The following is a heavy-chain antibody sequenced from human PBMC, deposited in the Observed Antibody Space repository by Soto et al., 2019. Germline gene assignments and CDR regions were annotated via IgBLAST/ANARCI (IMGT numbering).Heavy chain of an antibody. J-gene: IGHJ4*02. Sequence: EVQLVESGGGLVQPGGSLRLSCVASGFTVSSNYMSWVRQAPGKGLEWVSVIFSGGSTNYADSVKGRFTISRDNSKNTLYLQMNSLRAEDTAVYYCATRVTACYWGQGTLVTVSS. CDR2: IFSGGST. CDR3: ATRVTACY. D-gene: IGHD2-21*02. V-gene: IGHV3-66*01. CDR1: GFTVSSNY.